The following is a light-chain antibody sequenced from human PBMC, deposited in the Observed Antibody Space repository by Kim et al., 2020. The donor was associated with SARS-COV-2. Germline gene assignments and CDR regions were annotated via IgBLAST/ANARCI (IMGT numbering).Light chain of an antibody. CDR2: AAS. CDR1: QDISNF. Sequence: DIQMTQSPSSLSASVGDRVTITCRASQDISNFLAWYHHKPGKPHKLLMYAASKLQPGVPSRVSGSGSGIGFTVTISSLQPDDVGTYYCQKYNTVQPTVGPGSKVDIK. V-gene: IGKV1-27*01. CDR3: QKYNTVQPT. J-gene: IGKJ3*01.